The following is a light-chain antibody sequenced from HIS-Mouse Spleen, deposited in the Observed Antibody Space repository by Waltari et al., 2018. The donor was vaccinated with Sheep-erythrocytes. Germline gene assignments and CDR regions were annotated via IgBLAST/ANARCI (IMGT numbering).Light chain of an antibody. J-gene: IGKJ5*01. CDR3: QQRSNWPPIT. CDR1: QSVSSY. CDR2: DAS. V-gene: IGKV3-11*01. Sequence: EIVLTQSPATLSLSPGERATLSCRASQSVSSYLAWYQQKPGQAPRLLIYDASNRSTGITARFSGSGSGTDFTLTISSLEPDDFAVYYCQQRSNWPPITFGQVTRLEIK.